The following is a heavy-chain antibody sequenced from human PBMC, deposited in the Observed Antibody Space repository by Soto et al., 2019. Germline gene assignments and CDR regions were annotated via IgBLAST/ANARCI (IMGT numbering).Heavy chain of an antibody. V-gene: IGHV4-31*03. CDR3: ASDSYNYGGKQGNWFDP. D-gene: IGHD4-17*01. J-gene: IGHJ5*02. CDR1: GGSISSGGYY. Sequence: LSLTCTVSGGSISSGGYYWSWIRQHPGKGLEWIGYIYYSGSTYYNPSLKSRVTISVDPSKNQFSLKLSSVTAADTAVYYCASDSYNYGGKQGNWFDPWGQGTLVTVSS. CDR2: IYYSGST.